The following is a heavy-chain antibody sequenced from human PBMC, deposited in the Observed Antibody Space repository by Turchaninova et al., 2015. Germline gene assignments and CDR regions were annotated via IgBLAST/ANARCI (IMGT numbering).Heavy chain of an antibody. CDR2: ISYDGDNK. J-gene: IGHJ6*02. CDR1: GFNVSSYG. Sequence: QVQLVESGGGVVQPGRSLSLSCAESGFNVSSYGMNVVGQGPGKGLEWVAVISYDGDNKYYADSVKGRFTISRDNSKNTLFLQMNSLRVEDTAVYFCAKDRITMVRGAFYYYYGMDVWGQGTTVTVSS. D-gene: IGHD3-10*01. CDR3: AKDRITMVRGAFYYYYGMDV. V-gene: IGHV3-30*18.